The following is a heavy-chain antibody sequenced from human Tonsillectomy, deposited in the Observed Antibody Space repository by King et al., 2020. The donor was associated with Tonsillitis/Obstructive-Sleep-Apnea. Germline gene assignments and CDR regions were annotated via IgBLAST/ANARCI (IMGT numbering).Heavy chain of an antibody. V-gene: IGHV3-21*01. D-gene: IGHD2-15*01. Sequence: VQLVESGGGLVKPGGSLRLSCAASGFTFSSYSMNWVRQAPEKGLEWVSSISSSGSYIHYADSVKGRFTISRDNAKNSLYLQMNSLRADDTAVYYCARDPTVVVVAATPYFDYWGQGTLVTVSS. CDR2: ISSSGSYI. CDR1: GFTFSSYS. CDR3: ARDPTVVVVAATPYFDY. J-gene: IGHJ4*02.